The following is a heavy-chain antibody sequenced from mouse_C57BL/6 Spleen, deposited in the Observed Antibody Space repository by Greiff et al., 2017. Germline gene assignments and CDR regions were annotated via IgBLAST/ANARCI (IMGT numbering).Heavy chain of an antibody. CDR1: GYAFSSYW. Sequence: QVQLKQSGAELVKPGASVKISCKASGYAFSSYWMNWVKQRPGKGLEWIGQIYPGDGDTNYNGKFKGKAPLTADKSSSTAYMQLSSLTSEDSAVYFCARGDFYDGYYYAMDYWGQGTSVTVSS. V-gene: IGHV1-80*01. CDR2: IYPGDGDT. CDR3: ARGDFYDGYYYAMDY. D-gene: IGHD2-3*01. J-gene: IGHJ4*01.